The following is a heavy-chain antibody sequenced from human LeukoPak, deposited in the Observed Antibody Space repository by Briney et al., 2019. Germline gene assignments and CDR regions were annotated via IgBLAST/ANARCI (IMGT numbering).Heavy chain of an antibody. CDR1: GFTFSSYE. J-gene: IGHJ4*02. D-gene: IGHD1-7*01. V-gene: IGHV3-48*03. Sequence: PGGSLRLSCAASGFTFSSYEMNWVRQAPGKGLEWVSYISSSGSTIYYADSVKGRFTISRDNSKNTLYLQMNSLRAEDTAVYYCETLELYDYWGQGILVTVSS. CDR2: ISSSGSTI. CDR3: ETLELYDY.